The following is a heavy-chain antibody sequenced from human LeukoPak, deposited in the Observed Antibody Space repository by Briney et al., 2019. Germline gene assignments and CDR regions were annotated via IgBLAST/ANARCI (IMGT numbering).Heavy chain of an antibody. V-gene: IGHV3-30*18. J-gene: IGHJ4*02. CDR2: ISYDGSNK. CDR3: AKDLEPQLVGAADY. CDR1: GFTFSSYG. D-gene: IGHD1-26*01. Sequence: GGSLRLSCAASGFTFSSYGMHWVRQAPGKGLEWVAVISYDGSNKYYADSVKGRFTISRGNSKNTLYLQMNSLRAEDTAVYYCAKDLEPQLVGAADYWGQGTLVTVSS.